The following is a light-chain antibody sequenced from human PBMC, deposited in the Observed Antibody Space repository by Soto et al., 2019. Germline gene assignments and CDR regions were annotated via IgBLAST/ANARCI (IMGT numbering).Light chain of an antibody. V-gene: IGKV3-20*01. Sequence: VFSHCPGTLSLSPNERATLSCRASQSLANIFIAWYQQKPGQAPRLLIYDTSSRASGTPDRFSGSGSGTDFTLTISRLETEDFAVFYCQQYGTSEIIFGQGTRMEIK. CDR2: DTS. CDR3: QQYGTSEII. J-gene: IGKJ5*01. CDR1: QSLANIF.